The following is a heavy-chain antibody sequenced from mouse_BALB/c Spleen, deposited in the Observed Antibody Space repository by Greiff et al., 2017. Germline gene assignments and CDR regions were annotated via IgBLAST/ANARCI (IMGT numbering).Heavy chain of an antibody. CDR3: NAWGGNYFPFDY. J-gene: IGHJ2*01. CDR1: GYTFTDYY. D-gene: IGHD2-1*01. CDR2: IYPGSGNT. V-gene: IGHV1-77*01. Sequence: VQLQESGAELARPGASVKLSCKASGYTFTDYYINWVKQRTGQGLEWIGEIYPGSGNTYYNEKFKGKATLTADKSSSTAYMQLSSLTSEDSAVYYCNAWGGNYFPFDYWGQGTTLTVSS.